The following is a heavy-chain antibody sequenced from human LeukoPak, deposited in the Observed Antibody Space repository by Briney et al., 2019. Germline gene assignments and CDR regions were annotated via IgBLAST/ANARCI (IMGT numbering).Heavy chain of an antibody. CDR3: ASLRLGDWSLDY. Sequence: ASVKVSCKASGYTFTSYYMHWVRQAPGQGLEWMGIINPSGGSTSYAQKFQGRVTMTRDTSTSTVYMELSSLRSEDTAVYYCASLRLGDWSLDYWGQGTLVTVSS. V-gene: IGHV1-46*01. CDR1: GYTFTSYY. D-gene: IGHD2-21*02. J-gene: IGHJ4*02. CDR2: INPSGGST.